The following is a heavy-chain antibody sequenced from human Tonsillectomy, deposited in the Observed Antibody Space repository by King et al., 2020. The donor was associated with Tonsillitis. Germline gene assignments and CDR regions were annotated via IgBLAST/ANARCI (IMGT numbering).Heavy chain of an antibody. CDR2: NSWKSCSI. CDR1: GFTFDDYA. CDR3: AKDRDYGDYTITDDAFDI. J-gene: IGHJ3*02. D-gene: IGHD4-17*01. Sequence: VQLVESGGGLVQPGRSLRLSCAASGFTFDDYAMHWVRQAPGKGLEWVSGNSWKSCSIGYADSVKGRFTLSRDNAKNSLYLQMNSLRAEDTALYYCAKDRDYGDYTITDDAFDIWGQGTMVTVSS. V-gene: IGHV3-9*01.